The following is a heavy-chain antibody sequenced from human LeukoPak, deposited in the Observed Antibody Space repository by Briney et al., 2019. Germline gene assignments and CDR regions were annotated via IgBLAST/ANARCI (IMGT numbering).Heavy chain of an antibody. CDR3: ARGVTYYYDSSGYLY. D-gene: IGHD3-22*01. J-gene: IGHJ4*02. V-gene: IGHV4-61*09. CDR2: IHTSGRT. CDR1: GDSISSGSYY. Sequence: PSQTLSLTCTASGDSISSGSYYWSWIRQPAGKGLEWIGHIHTSGRTNYNPSLKSRVTISADTSKNQFSLKLSSVTAADTAVYYCARGVTYYYDSSGYLYWGQGTLVTVSS.